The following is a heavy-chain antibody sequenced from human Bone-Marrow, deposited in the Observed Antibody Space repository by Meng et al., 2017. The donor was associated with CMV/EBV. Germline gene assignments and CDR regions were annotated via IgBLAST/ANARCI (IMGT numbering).Heavy chain of an antibody. Sequence: GESLKISCPASGFTFGNAWMSWVRQAPGKGLEWVGRIKSKTDGGTTDYAAHVKGRFTSAREDTKNTLYQQMNSLKTEDTAVYYGTTDENDYVGGSYRRHIWGQGTMVTVSS. D-gene: IGHD3-16*02. CDR3: TTDENDYVGGSYRRHI. CDR1: GFTFGNAW. V-gene: IGHV3-15*01. CDR2: IKSKTDGGTT. J-gene: IGHJ3*02.